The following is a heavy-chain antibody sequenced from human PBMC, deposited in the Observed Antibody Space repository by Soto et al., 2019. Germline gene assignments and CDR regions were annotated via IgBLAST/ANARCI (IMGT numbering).Heavy chain of an antibody. CDR2: IYWNDDK. Sequence: QITLKESGPTLVKPTQTLTLTCTFSGFSLSTRAVGVGWIRQPPGKALEWLALIYWNDDKRYSPSLKNRLTSTKDTSKNNAALTITNMDPVNTATYYCTHRHELGSFDIWGQGTKVTVSS. CDR1: GFSLSTRAVG. V-gene: IGHV2-5*01. J-gene: IGHJ3*02. D-gene: IGHD1-26*01. CDR3: THRHELGSFDI.